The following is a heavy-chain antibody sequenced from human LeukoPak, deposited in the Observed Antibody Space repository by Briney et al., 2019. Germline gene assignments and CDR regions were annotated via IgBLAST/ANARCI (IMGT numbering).Heavy chain of an antibody. V-gene: IGHV5-51*01. J-gene: IGHJ5*02. Sequence: GESLKISCKGSGYSINIYWIGWVRQMPGKGLEWMGIIYPADSDIRYSTSFQGQVNISADKSISTAYLQWSSLKASDTAMYYFARQEYCSGGSCYTWFDPWGQGTLVTVSS. D-gene: IGHD2-15*01. CDR3: ARQEYCSGGSCYTWFDP. CDR2: IYPADSDI. CDR1: GYSINIYW.